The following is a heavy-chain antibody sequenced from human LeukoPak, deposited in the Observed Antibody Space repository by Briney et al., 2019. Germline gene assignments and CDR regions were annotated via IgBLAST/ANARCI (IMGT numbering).Heavy chain of an antibody. CDR1: GGSISSYY. Sequence: SETLSLTCTVSGGSISSYYWSWIRQPAGKGLEWIGRIYTSGSTNYNPSLKSRVTISVDTSKNQFSLKLSSVTAADTAVYYCARVTCSSTSCYGDNGFDPWGQGTLVTVSS. CDR2: IYTSGST. CDR3: ARVTCSSTSCYGDNGFDP. D-gene: IGHD2-2*01. V-gene: IGHV4-4*07. J-gene: IGHJ5*02.